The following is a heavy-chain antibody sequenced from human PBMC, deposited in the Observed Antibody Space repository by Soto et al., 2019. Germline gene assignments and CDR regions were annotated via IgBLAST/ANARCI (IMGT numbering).Heavy chain of an antibody. CDR1: GYTFTSYD. CDR3: ARGLRSDYGNWFDP. CDR2: MNPNSGNT. V-gene: IGHV1-8*01. Sequence: QVQLVQSGAEVKKPGASVKVSCKASGYTFTSYDINWVRQATGQGLEWMGWMNPNSGNTGYAQKFQGRVTMTRNTSIGTAYMELSSLRSEDTAVYYCARGLRSDYGNWFDPWGQGTLVTVSS. J-gene: IGHJ5*02. D-gene: IGHD4-17*01.